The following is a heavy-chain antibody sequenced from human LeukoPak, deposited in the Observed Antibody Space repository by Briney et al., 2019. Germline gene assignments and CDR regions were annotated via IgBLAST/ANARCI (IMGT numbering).Heavy chain of an antibody. V-gene: IGHV4-39*01. J-gene: IGHJ2*01. CDR3: ARGLPPYWYFDL. CDR1: GGSISSSSYY. CDR2: IYYSGST. D-gene: IGHD4-11*01. Sequence: SETLSLTCTVSGGSISSSSYYWGWIRQPPGKGLEWIGSIYYSGSTYYNPSLKSRVTISVDTSKNQFSLKLSSVTAADTAVYYCARGLPPYWYFDLWGRGTLVTVSS.